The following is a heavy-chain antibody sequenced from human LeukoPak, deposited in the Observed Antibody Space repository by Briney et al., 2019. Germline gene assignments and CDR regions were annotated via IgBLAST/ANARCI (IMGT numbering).Heavy chain of an antibody. CDR3: AKDRILTGYYTRGGFDY. CDR2: ISGSGIST. Sequence: GGSLRLSCAASGFTFSSYAMSWVRQTPGKGLEWVSAISGSGISTYYADSVKGRFTISRDNSKNTLFLQMNSLRVDDTAVYFCAKDRILTGYYTRGGFDYWGQGTLITVSS. J-gene: IGHJ4*02. D-gene: IGHD3-9*01. CDR1: GFTFSSYA. V-gene: IGHV3-23*01.